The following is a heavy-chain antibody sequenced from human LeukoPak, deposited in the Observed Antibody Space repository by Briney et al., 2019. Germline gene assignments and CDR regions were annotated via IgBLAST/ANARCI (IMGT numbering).Heavy chain of an antibody. D-gene: IGHD3-22*01. Sequence: PGGSLRLSCVASGFTFSFYWMAWVRQAPGKGLEWVANIKQDGSEKYYVDSARGRFTISRDNAKNSLYLQMNSQRAKDTAVYYCARDEHQYYSESSGRFDFWGQGVLVTVSS. CDR2: IKQDGSEK. CDR3: ARDEHQYYSESSGRFDF. V-gene: IGHV3-7*04. J-gene: IGHJ4*02. CDR1: GFTFSFYW.